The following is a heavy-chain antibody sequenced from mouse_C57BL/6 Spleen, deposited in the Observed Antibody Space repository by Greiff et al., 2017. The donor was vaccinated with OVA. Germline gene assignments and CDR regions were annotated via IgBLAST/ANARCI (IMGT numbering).Heavy chain of an antibody. CDR2: IHPNSGST. CDR3: ARDYTNYEGDY. CDR1: GYTFTSYW. D-gene: IGHD2-5*01. J-gene: IGHJ2*01. V-gene: IGHV1-64*01. Sequence: QVQLQQPGAELVKPGASVKLSCKASGYTFTSYWMHWVKQRPGQGLEWIGMIHPNSGSTNDNEKFKSKATLTVDKSSSTAYMQLSSLTSEDAAVYYCARDYTNYEGDYWGQGTTLTVSS.